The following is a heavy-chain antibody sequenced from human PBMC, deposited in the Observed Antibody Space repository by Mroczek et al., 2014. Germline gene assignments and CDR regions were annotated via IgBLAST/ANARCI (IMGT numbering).Heavy chain of an antibody. Sequence: QVQLQQWGAGLLKPSETLSLTCAVYGGSFSGYYWSWIRQPPGKGLEWIGEINHSGSTNYNPSLKSRVTISVDTSKNQFSLKLSSVTAADTAVHYCARGRRYSSSWYRNWFDPWGQGTLVTVSS. CDR3: ARGRRYSSSWYRNWFDP. V-gene: IGHV4-34*01. CDR1: GGSFSGYY. D-gene: IGHD6-13*01. CDR2: INHSGST. J-gene: IGHJ5*02.